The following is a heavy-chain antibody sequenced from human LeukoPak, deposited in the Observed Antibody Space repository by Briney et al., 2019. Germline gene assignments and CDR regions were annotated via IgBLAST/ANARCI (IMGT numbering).Heavy chain of an antibody. Sequence: ASVKVSCKASGYTFTSYAMHWVRRAPGQRLEWMGWINAGNGNTKYSQKFQGRVTITRDTSASTAYMELSSLRSEDTAVYYCARMGVDTAMVYYYYYGMDVWGQGTTVTVSS. CDR3: ARMGVDTAMVYYYYYGMDV. CDR1: GYTFTSYA. J-gene: IGHJ6*02. V-gene: IGHV1-3*01. D-gene: IGHD5-18*01. CDR2: INAGNGNT.